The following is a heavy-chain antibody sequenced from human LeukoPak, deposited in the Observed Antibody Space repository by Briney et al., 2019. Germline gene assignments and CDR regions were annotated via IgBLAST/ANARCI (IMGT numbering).Heavy chain of an antibody. CDR2: IYYSGST. CDR3: ARGPYDYGDYLNWFDP. CDR1: GXSISSYY. D-gene: IGHD4-17*01. V-gene: IGHV4-59*01. J-gene: IGHJ5*02. Sequence: SETLSLTCTVSGXSISSYYGSWIRQPPGKGLEWIGYIYYSGSTNYNPSLKSRVTISVDTSKNQFSLKLSSVTAADTAVYYCARGPYDYGDYLNWFDPWGQGTLVTVSS.